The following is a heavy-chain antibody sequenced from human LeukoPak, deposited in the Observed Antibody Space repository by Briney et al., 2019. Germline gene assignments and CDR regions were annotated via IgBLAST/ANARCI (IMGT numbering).Heavy chain of an antibody. D-gene: IGHD3-9*01. CDR2: ITSTGGNT. CDR3: VIVRGYFDSSGTDY. Sequence: GGSLRLSCTTSGFTFSSYTVHWVRQAPGKGLEFVSAITSTGGNTYYADSVTGRFTLSRDNSKNTLYLQMSSLRAEDTAVYYCVIVRGYFDSSGTDYWGQGTLVTVSS. CDR1: GFTFSSYT. J-gene: IGHJ4*02. V-gene: IGHV3-64D*06.